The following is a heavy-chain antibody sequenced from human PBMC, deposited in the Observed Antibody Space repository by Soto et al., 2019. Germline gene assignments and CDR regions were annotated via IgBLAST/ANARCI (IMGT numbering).Heavy chain of an antibody. V-gene: IGHV3-23*01. CDR3: AEGLGEYRSSPFLIFDYYYYGMDV. CDR2: ISGSGGST. D-gene: IGHD6-6*01. Sequence: GGSLRLSCAASGFTFSSYAMIWVRQAPGKGLEWVSAISGSGGSTYYADSVKGRFTISRDNSKDTLYLQMNSLRAEDTAVYYRAEGLGEYRSSPFLIFDYYYYGMDVWGQGTTVTVSS. CDR1: GFTFSSYA. J-gene: IGHJ6*02.